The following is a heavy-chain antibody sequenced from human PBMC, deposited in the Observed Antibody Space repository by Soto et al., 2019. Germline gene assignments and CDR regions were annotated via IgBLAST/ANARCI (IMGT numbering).Heavy chain of an antibody. CDR2: IYYSGST. V-gene: IGHV4-31*03. J-gene: IGHJ4*02. D-gene: IGHD3-16*02. CDR3: ARSGGGFGGVIVFDY. Sequence: QVQLQESGPGLVKPSQTLSLTCTVSGGSISSGGYYWSWIRQHPGKGLAWIGYIYYSGSTYYTPSLKSRFTISVDTSKTQFSQKLSSVTAADTAVYYWARSGGGFGGVIVFDYWGQGTLVTVSS. CDR1: GGSISSGGYY.